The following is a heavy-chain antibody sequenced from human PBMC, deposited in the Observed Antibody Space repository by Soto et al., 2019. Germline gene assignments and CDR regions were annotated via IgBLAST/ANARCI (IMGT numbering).Heavy chain of an antibody. CDR2: INPDNGNT. V-gene: IGHV1-3*01. D-gene: IGHD6-19*01. Sequence: QVPLVQSGAEVKNPGASVKISCKASGYTFTTSPIHWVRQAPGQRPEWMGWINPDNGNTKYSQKFQGRVTILRDTTANPAYMELSTLKSAETAVYYCGSSPPPSGWTSAEYFQHWGQGTLVSVSS. J-gene: IGHJ1*01. CDR1: GYTFTTSP. CDR3: GSSPPPSGWTSAEYFQH.